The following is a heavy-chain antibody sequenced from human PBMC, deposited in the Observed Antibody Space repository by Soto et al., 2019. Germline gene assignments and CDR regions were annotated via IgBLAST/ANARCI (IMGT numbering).Heavy chain of an antibody. CDR2: ISADGSDR. D-gene: IGHD1-26*01. CDR1: GFTVEDYA. V-gene: IGHV3-43D*04. CDR3: AKAKFYFDSSPFDS. J-gene: IGHJ4*02. Sequence: GGSLRLSCSTSGFTVEDYAVHWVRESSRKGLEWVSFISADGSDRYYADSVKGRFTISRDNTKGSFYLQMDRLRLEDTAIYYCAKAKFYFDSSPFDSWGQGTLVTVSS.